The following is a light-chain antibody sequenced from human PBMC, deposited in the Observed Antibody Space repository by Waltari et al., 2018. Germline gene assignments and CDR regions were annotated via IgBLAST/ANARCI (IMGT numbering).Light chain of an antibody. Sequence: SYELTQPSSVSVSSGLTATSTCPGDVLAKEHGRWLQQKPGQAPVVVIDKDTERPSGIPERFSGSDSGTTVTLTITGAQFDDEADYYCYSTADNNWVFGGGTKLTVL. CDR3: YSTADNNWV. CDR2: KDT. V-gene: IGLV3-27*01. CDR1: VLAKEH. J-gene: IGLJ3*02.